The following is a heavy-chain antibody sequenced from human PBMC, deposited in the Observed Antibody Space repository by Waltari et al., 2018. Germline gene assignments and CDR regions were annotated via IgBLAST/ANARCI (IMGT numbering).Heavy chain of an antibody. J-gene: IGHJ6*02. V-gene: IGHV1-24*01. CDR2: FDPEHGEI. CDR1: GYTLTELS. Sequence: QVQLVQSGAEVKKPGASVKVSCKVSGYTLTELSMHWVRQAPGKGLEWMGGFDPEHGEIIYEQKFQDRVTMTEDTSTDTAYMELSSLRSEDTAVYYCSTDSSMVRGVMRLGMDVWGQGTTVTVSS. D-gene: IGHD3-10*01. CDR3: STDSSMVRGVMRLGMDV.